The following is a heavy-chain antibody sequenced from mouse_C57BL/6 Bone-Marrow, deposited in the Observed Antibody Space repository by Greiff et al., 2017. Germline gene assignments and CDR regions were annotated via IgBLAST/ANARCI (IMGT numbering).Heavy chain of an antibody. J-gene: IGHJ1*03. CDR1: GFTFSSYT. CDR3: ARPLFGWYFYV. Sequence: EVQLVESGGGLVKPGGSLKLSCAASGFTFSSYTMSWVRQTPEKRLEWVATISGGGGNTYYPDSVKGRFTISRDNAKNTLYLQMSSLRSEDTALYYCARPLFGWYFYVWGTGTTVTVSS. V-gene: IGHV5-9*01. D-gene: IGHD2-3*01. CDR2: ISGGGGNT.